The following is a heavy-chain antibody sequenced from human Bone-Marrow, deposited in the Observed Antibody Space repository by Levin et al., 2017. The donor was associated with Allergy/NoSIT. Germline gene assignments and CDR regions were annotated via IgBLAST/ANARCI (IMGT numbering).Heavy chain of an antibody. D-gene: IGHD4-17*01. CDR2: ITWDGSRT. CDR3: VRGSGETTRFDY. CDR1: GFKFDDYT. Sequence: GGSLRLSCAASGFKFDDYTIHWVRQPPGKGLEWVSLITWDGSRTLYADSVKGRFTISRDNNKNSLHLQMNSLRSEDSAMYYCVRGSGETTRFDYWGQGSLVTVSS. V-gene: IGHV3-43*01. J-gene: IGHJ4*02.